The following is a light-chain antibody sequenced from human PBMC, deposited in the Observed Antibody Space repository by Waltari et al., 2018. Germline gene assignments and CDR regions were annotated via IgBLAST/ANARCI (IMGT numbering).Light chain of an antibody. CDR1: TSDVGSYDR. CDR2: EVS. Sequence: QSALTQPASVSGSPGQSITISCTGTTSDVGSYDRVHWYQQHTGKAPKVMISEVSKRPSGVSNRFSGSKSGNTASLTISGLQAEDEADYYCCSYAGSSTFDWVFGGGTKLTVL. J-gene: IGLJ3*02. V-gene: IGLV2-23*02. CDR3: CSYAGSSTFDWV.